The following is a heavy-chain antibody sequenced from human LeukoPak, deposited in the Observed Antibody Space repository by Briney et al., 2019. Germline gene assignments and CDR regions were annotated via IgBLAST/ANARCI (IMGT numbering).Heavy chain of an antibody. CDR3: TTDRGYCSGGSCYYGAFDY. CDR1: GFTFSNAW. D-gene: IGHD2-15*01. CDR2: IKSKTDGGTT. V-gene: IGHV3-15*01. J-gene: IGHJ4*02. Sequence: GGSLRLSCAASGFTFSNAWMSWVRQAPGKGLEWVGRIKSKTDGGTTDYAAPVKGRFTISRDDSKNTLYLQMNGLKTEDTAVYYCTTDRGYCSGGSCYYGAFDYWGQGTLVTVSS.